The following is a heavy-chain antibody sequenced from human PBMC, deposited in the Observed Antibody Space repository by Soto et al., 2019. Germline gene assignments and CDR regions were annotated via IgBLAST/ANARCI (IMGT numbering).Heavy chain of an antibody. D-gene: IGHD6-19*01. V-gene: IGHV3-23*01. Sequence: EVQLLESGGGLVQPGGSPRLSCAASGFTFSSYAMNWVRQAPGKGLEWVSSITGSGSSTYYADSVKGRFTISRDNSKNTMYVQMNSLRVEDTAVYYCAKGRGSGTCYFDYWGQGTLVTVSS. J-gene: IGHJ4*02. CDR1: GFTFSSYA. CDR3: AKGRGSGTCYFDY. CDR2: ITGSGSST.